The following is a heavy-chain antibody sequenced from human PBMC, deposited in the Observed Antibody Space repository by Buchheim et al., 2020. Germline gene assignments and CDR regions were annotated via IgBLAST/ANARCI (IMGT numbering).Heavy chain of an antibody. D-gene: IGHD3-22*01. CDR2: INPSGGST. V-gene: IGHV1-46*01. CDR3: ARDLGLVVITNYYYYYGMDV. CDR1: GYTFTSYY. Sequence: QVQLVQSGAEVKKPGASVKVSCKASGYTFTSYYMHWVRQAPGQGLEWMGIINPSGGSTSYAQKFQGRVTMTRDTSTSPVYMELSSLRSEDTAVYYCARDLGLVVITNYYYYYGMDVWGQGTT. J-gene: IGHJ6*02.